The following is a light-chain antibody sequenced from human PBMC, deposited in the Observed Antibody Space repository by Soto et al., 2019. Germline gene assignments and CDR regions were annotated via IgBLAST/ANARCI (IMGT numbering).Light chain of an antibody. Sequence: EIVMTQSPATLSVSPGERATLSCRASQNIYSNVACYQQRPGQAPRLLIYRASTRAPGIPARFSGSGSGTEFTLTISSLQSEDFAVYYCQQYNNWPRTFGQGTKVDI. CDR1: QNIYSN. V-gene: IGKV3-15*01. CDR3: QQYNNWPRT. J-gene: IGKJ1*01. CDR2: RAS.